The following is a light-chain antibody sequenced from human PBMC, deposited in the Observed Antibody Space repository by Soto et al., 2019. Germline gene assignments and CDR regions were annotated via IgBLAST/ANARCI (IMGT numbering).Light chain of an antibody. J-gene: IGLJ2*01. CDR1: TGAVTSGHY. CDR3: LLSYSGARGV. CDR2: DTS. V-gene: IGLV7-46*01. Sequence: QSVVTQEPSLPVSPGGTVTLTCGSSTGAVTSGHYPYWFQQKPGQAPRTLIYDTSNKHSWTPARFSGSLLGGKAALTLSGAQPEDEAEYYCLLSYSGARGVFGGGTKVTV.